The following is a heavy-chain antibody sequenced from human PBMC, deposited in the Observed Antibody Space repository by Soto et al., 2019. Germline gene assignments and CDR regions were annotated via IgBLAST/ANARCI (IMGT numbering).Heavy chain of an antibody. D-gene: IGHD2-2*01. Sequence: QVQLQQWGAGLLKPSETLSLTCAVYGGSFSGYYWSWIRQPPGKGLEWSGEINHSGSTNYTPSLKSRVTISVDTSKNQFSLKLSSVTAADTAVYYCARAPDIVVVPFFDYWGQGTLVTVSS. V-gene: IGHV4-34*01. CDR3: ARAPDIVVVPFFDY. J-gene: IGHJ4*02. CDR2: INHSGST. CDR1: GGSFSGYY.